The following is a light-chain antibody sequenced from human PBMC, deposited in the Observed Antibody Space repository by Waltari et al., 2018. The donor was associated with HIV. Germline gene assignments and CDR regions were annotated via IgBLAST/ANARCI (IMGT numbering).Light chain of an antibody. CDR2: EVD. V-gene: IGLV2-14*03. Sequence: SVVTQTASVSGFPGQSVTISCTGTDSYFGFGHFVSWYHQHPGKAPNVFLFEVDSRAAGVDHRFAGSKSGNTASLTISGLRTEDEANYYCSSFTKDFTVIFGGGTKVTIL. CDR1: DSYFGFGHF. J-gene: IGLJ2*01. CDR3: SSFTKDFTVI.